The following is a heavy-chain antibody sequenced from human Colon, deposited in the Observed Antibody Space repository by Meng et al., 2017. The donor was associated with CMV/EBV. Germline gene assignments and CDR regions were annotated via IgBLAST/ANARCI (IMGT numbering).Heavy chain of an antibody. CDR2: ISWNSGSI. CDR1: GFTFDDYA. Sequence: SLKISCAASGFTFDDYAMHWIRQAPGKGLEWVSGISWNSGSIGYADPVKGRFTISRDNAKNSLYLQMNSLRAEDTALYYCAKDKGVGYARGGMDGWGQGTTVTVSS. J-gene: IGHJ6*02. V-gene: IGHV3-9*01. D-gene: IGHD3-16*01. CDR3: AKDKGVGYARGGMDG.